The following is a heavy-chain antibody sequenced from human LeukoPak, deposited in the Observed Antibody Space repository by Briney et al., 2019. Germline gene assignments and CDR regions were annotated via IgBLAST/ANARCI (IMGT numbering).Heavy chain of an antibody. CDR1: GYTFSRYY. J-gene: IGHJ4*02. V-gene: IGHV1-2*02. Sequence: ASVKVSCKASGYTFSRYYMYWVRQTPGQGPECMGWINPKSGGTNYTQKFQGRVTMTRATSISTAYLEVSRLRSDDTAVYYCLRVVGDISGNYFDYWGQGTLVTVSS. CDR2: INPKSGGT. D-gene: IGHD3-10*01. CDR3: LRVVGDISGNYFDY.